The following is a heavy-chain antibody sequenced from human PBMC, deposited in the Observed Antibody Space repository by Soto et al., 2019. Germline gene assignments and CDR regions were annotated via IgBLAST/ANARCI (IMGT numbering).Heavy chain of an antibody. CDR1: GYSFTSYW. D-gene: IGHD3-10*01. V-gene: IGHV5-51*01. CDR2: IYPGDSDT. CDR3: ARAMVRGVIDYYYGMDV. J-gene: IGHJ6*02. Sequence: ESLTISLKGSGYSFTSYWIGWVRQMPGKGLEWMGIIYPGDSDTRYSPSFQGQVTISADKSISTAYLQWSSLKASDTAMYYCARAMVRGVIDYYYGMDVWGQGTTVTVSS.